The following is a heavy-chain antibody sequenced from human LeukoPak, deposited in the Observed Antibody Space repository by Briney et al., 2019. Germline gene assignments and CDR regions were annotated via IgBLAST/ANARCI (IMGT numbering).Heavy chain of an antibody. V-gene: IGHV3-33*01. CDR2: IWYDGSNK. CDR1: GFTFSSYG. D-gene: IGHD3-22*01. J-gene: IGHJ4*02. CDR3: ARDRHYYDSSGFDY. Sequence: GGSLRLSCAASGFTFSSYGMHWVRQAPGKGLEWVAVIWYDGSNKYYADSVKGRFTISRDNSKNTLYLQMNSLRAEDTAVYYCARDRHYYDSSGFDYWGQGTLVTVSS.